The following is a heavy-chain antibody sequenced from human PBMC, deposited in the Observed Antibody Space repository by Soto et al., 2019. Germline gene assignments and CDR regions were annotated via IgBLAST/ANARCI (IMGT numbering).Heavy chain of an antibody. CDR1: GYTFTSYG. CDR3: ARTKITMVRGVLDFDY. CDR2: ISAYNGNT. D-gene: IGHD3-10*01. J-gene: IGHJ4*02. V-gene: IGHV1-18*01. Sequence: QVQLVQSGAEVKKPGASVKVSCKASGYTFTSYGISWVRQAPGQGLEWMGWISAYNGNTNYAQKLQGRVTMTTDTSTSKAYMELRSLRSDDTAVYYCARTKITMVRGVLDFDYWGQGTLVTVSS.